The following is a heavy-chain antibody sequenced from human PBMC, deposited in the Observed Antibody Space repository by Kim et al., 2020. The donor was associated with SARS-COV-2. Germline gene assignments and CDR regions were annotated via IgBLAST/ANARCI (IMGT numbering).Heavy chain of an antibody. V-gene: IGHV3-23*01. CDR3: AERRFGTDLYYFDY. D-gene: IGHD2-21*01. Sequence: YTDSVKGRFTISRDNSKNTLYLQMDSLRVEDTALYFCAERRFGTDLYYFDYWGQGSLVTVSS. J-gene: IGHJ4*02.